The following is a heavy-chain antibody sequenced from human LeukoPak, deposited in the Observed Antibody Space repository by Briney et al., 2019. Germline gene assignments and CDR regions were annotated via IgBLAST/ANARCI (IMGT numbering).Heavy chain of an antibody. Sequence: SETLSLTCTVSGGSISSYYWGWIRQPPGKGLEWIGSIYYSGSTYYNPSLKSRVTISVDTSKNQFSLKLSSVTAADTAVYYCASSPQVSVVRPHYFDYWGQGTLVTVSS. CDR2: IYYSGST. CDR1: GGSISSYY. V-gene: IGHV4-39*01. CDR3: ASSPQVSVVRPHYFDY. D-gene: IGHD1-14*01. J-gene: IGHJ4*02.